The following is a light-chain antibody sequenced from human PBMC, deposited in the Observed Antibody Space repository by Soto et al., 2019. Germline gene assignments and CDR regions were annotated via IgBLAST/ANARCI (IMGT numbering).Light chain of an antibody. J-gene: IGLJ2*01. CDR3: CSYGGSSTLI. CDR2: EGS. V-gene: IGLV2-23*01. Sequence: QSALTQPASVSGSPGQSITISCSGTSSDVGSYNLVSWHQQHPGKAPKLMVYEGSKRSSGVSSRFSGSKSANTASLTISGVQYGEEDDYYCCSYGGSSTLIFGGGTKLTVL. CDR1: SSDVGSYNL.